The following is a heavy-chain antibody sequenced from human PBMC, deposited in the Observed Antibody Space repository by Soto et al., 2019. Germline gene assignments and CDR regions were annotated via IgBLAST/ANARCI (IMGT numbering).Heavy chain of an antibody. CDR1: GGSISSGGYS. CDR2: IYHSGST. D-gene: IGHD4-17*01. Sequence: QLQLQESGSGLVKPSQTLSLTCAVSGGSISSGGYSWSWIRQPPGKGLEWIGYIYHSGSTYHNPYLTSRVTTSVDRSKNQLSLTLTAVTAADTAVYYCARSKTTVTTFDYWGQGTLVTVSS. J-gene: IGHJ4*02. CDR3: ARSKTTVTTFDY. V-gene: IGHV4-30-2*01.